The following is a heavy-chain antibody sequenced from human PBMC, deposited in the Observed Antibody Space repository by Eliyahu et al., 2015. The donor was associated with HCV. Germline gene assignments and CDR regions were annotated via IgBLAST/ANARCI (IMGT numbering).Heavy chain of an antibody. CDR2: IKPNSGAT. CDR3: ARDQMSTANWEFDL. CDR1: GYTFTAYN. Sequence: QVQLVQSGTDVVKPGASVKVSCKASGYTFTAYNIQWVRQAPGQGLEWMGWIKPNSGATNYAPKFQGRVSMTRDTSIGTAYIELSRVRSDDSAVYYCARDQMSTANWEFDLWGQGTLVTVSS. J-gene: IGHJ4*02. D-gene: IGHD1-26*01. V-gene: IGHV1-2*02.